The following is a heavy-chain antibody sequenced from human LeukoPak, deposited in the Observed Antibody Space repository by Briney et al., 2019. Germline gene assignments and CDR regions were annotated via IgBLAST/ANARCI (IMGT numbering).Heavy chain of an antibody. CDR1: GGTFSSNE. CDR3: ARKGAYNYYGSGSYVY. Sequence: SVKVSCKASGGTFSSNEISWVRQAPGQGLEWMGGIIPIFGTAKYAQKFQGRVTITADESTSTAYMELSSLRSEDTAVYYCARKGAYNYYGSGSYVYWGQGTLVTVSS. D-gene: IGHD3-10*01. V-gene: IGHV1-69*13. CDR2: IIPIFGTA. J-gene: IGHJ4*02.